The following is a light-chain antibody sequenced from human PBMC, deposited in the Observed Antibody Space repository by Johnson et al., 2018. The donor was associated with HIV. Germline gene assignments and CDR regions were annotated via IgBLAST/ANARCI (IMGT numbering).Light chain of an antibody. CDR3: VTWDSSLSAFV. CDR1: SSNIGNNY. V-gene: IGLV1-51*01. Sequence: QSVLTQPPSVSAAPGQKVTISCSGSSSNIGNNYVSWYQQLPGTAPKLLIYDNNKRPSGIPDRFSGSKSGTSATLGITGLQTGDEAEYYCVTWDSSLSAFVLGTGTKVTFL. CDR2: DNN. J-gene: IGLJ1*01.